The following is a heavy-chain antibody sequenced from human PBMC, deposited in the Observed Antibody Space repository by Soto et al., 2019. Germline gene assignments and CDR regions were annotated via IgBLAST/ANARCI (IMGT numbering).Heavy chain of an antibody. Sequence: ASVKVSCKASGYTFTSYGISWVRQAPGQGLEWMGWISAYNGNTNYAQKLQGRVTMTTDTSTSTAYMELRSLRSDDTAVYYCARDSPYCSGGSCLKTNFDYWGQGALVTVSS. CDR2: ISAYNGNT. J-gene: IGHJ4*02. CDR1: GYTFTSYG. D-gene: IGHD2-15*01. CDR3: ARDSPYCSGGSCLKTNFDY. V-gene: IGHV1-18*04.